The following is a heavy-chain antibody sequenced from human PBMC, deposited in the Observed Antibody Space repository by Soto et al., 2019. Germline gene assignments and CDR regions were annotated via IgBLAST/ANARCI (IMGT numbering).Heavy chain of an antibody. CDR3: ARDEGALDY. J-gene: IGHJ4*02. V-gene: IGHV1-3*01. CDR1: GYTFTSYA. Sequence: QVQLVQSGAEVKKPGASVKVSCKASGYTFTSYAMHWVRQAPGQRLEWMGWINACNGNTKYSQKLQGRVTITRDTAEMKSYSELCNLRSEDTAVYDCARDEGALDYWGQGTLVTVSS. CDR2: INACNGNT.